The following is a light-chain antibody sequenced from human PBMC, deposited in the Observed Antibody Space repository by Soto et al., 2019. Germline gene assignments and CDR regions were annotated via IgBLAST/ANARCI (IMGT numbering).Light chain of an antibody. V-gene: IGKV3-20*01. Sequence: EIVMTQSPATLSVPPGERATLSCRAIQTVRNNYLAWYQQKPGQAPRLLIYDASSRATGIPDRFSGGGSGTDFTLTISRLEPEDFAVYYCQQFSSYPLTFGGGTKVDIK. CDR2: DAS. CDR3: QQFSSYPLT. CDR1: QTVRNNY. J-gene: IGKJ4*01.